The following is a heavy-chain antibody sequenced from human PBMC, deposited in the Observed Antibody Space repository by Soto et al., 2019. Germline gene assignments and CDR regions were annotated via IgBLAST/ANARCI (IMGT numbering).Heavy chain of an antibody. CDR3: ARVGVEQQAPYYLDF. Sequence: GESLKISCQASGYGFATHYIAWVRQMPGKGLEWMGVMYPGDSDAGYSPSFQGQVTFSVDKSISTAFLQWTSLQASDSAVYYCARVGVEQQAPYYLDFWGQGTLVTVSS. CDR2: MYPGDSDA. CDR1: GYGFATHY. V-gene: IGHV5-51*01. J-gene: IGHJ4*02. D-gene: IGHD3-10*01.